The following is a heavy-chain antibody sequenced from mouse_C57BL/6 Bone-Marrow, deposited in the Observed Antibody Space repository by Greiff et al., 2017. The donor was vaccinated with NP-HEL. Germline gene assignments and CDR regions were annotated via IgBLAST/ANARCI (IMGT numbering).Heavy chain of an antibody. CDR1: GFNFKDDY. D-gene: IGHD6-1*01. CDR3: TPREPHLDY. Sequence: VQLQQSGAELVRPGASVKLSCTASGFNFKDDYMHWVKQRPEQGLEWIGWIDPENGDTEYASKFQGKATITADTSSNTAYLQLSSLTSEDTADYYCTPREPHLDYWGQGTTLTVSS. J-gene: IGHJ2*01. V-gene: IGHV14-4*01. CDR2: IDPENGDT.